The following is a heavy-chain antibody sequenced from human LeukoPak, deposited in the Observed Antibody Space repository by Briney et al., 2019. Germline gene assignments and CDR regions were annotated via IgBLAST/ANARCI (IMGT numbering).Heavy chain of an antibody. CDR2: ISSSSSTI. CDR1: GFTFSDYY. D-gene: IGHD5-12*01. Sequence: GGSLRLSCAASGFTFSDYYMSWVRQAPGKGLEWVSYISSSSSTIYYADSVKGRFTISRDNAKNSLYLQMNSLRAEDTAVYYCAREDSGYDFDYWGQGTLVTVSS. V-gene: IGHV3-11*04. CDR3: AREDSGYDFDY. J-gene: IGHJ4*02.